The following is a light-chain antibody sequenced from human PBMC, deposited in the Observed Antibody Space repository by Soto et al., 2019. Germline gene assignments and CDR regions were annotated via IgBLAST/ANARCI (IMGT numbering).Light chain of an antibody. V-gene: IGLV1-36*01. Sequence: QTVLTQPPSVSEDPRQRVTISCSGSSSNIGNNVVNWYQQLPGKAPKLLIYYDDLLPSGISDRFSGSKSGTSASLAISGLQSEDEADYYCAAWDDSLNGVVFGGGTKLTVL. CDR1: SSNIGNNV. J-gene: IGLJ2*01. CDR3: AAWDDSLNGVV. CDR2: YDD.